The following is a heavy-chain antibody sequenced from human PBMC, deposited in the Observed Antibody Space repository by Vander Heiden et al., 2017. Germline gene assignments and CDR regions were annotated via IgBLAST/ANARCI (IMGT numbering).Heavy chain of an antibody. J-gene: IGHJ5*02. CDR3: ARDPSSTITGTPDGWFDP. CDR2: IWYDGSNK. D-gene: IGHD1-20*01. Sequence: QVQLVESGGGVVQPGRSLRLSCAASGFTFSSYGMHWVRQAPGKGLGWVAVIWYDGSNKYYADSVKGRFTISRDNSKNTLYLQMNSLRAEDTAVYYCARDPSSTITGTPDGWFDPWGQGTLVTVSS. V-gene: IGHV3-33*01. CDR1: GFTFSSYG.